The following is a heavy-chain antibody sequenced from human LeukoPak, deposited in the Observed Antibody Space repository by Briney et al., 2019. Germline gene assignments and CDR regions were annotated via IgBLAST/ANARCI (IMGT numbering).Heavy chain of an antibody. Sequence: PSETLSLTCTVSGGSVSSGGYYWSWIRQHPGKGLEWIGYIYYSGSTYYNPSLKSRVTISVDTSKNQFSLKLSSVTAADTAVYYCARRDYGGNSVNWFDPWGQGTLVTVSS. J-gene: IGHJ5*02. V-gene: IGHV4-31*03. CDR1: GGSVSSGGYY. CDR2: IYYSGST. D-gene: IGHD4-23*01. CDR3: ARRDYGGNSVNWFDP.